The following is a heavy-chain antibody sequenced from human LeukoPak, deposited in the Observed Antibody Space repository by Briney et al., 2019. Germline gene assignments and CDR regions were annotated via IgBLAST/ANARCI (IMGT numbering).Heavy chain of an antibody. Sequence: SETLSLTCAVYGGSFSGYYWSWIRQPPGKGLEWIGEINHSGSTNYNPSLKSRVTISVDTSKNQFSLKLSSVTAADTAAYYCARYGSGVAIFDYWGQGTLVTVSS. D-gene: IGHD3-10*01. CDR3: ARYGSGVAIFDY. V-gene: IGHV4-34*01. CDR1: GGSFSGYY. J-gene: IGHJ4*02. CDR2: INHSGST.